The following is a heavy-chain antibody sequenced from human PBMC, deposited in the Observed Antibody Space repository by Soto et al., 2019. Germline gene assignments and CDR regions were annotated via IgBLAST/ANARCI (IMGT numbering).Heavy chain of an antibody. Sequence: KTSETLSLTCDVSGSSIIRGYYLALIRHPPGKGLEWIGSIYHSGITNYNPSLKSRVTMLVDTSKNQFFLKLSSVTAADTAMYYCARDAQDPYNYGSDYWGQGTLVTVSS. CDR2: IYHSGIT. J-gene: IGHJ4*02. V-gene: IGHV4-38-2*02. CDR1: GSSIIRGYY. CDR3: ARDAQDPYNYGSDY. D-gene: IGHD5-18*01.